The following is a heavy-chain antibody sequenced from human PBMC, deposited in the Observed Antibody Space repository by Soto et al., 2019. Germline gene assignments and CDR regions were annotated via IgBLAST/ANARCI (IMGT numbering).Heavy chain of an antibody. V-gene: IGHV1-69*13. J-gene: IGHJ6*02. D-gene: IGHD5-18*01. CDR1: GGTFSSYA. CDR2: IIPIFGTA. Sequence: SVKVSCKASGGTFSSYAISWVRQAPGQGLGWMGGIIPIFGTANYAQKFQGRVTITADESTSTAYMELSSLRSEDTAVYYCARGIQLGDYYYGMDVWGQGTTVTVS. CDR3: ARGIQLGDYYYGMDV.